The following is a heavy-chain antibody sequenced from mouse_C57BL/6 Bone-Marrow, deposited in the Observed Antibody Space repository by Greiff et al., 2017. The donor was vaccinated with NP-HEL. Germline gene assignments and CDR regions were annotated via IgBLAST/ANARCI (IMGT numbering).Heavy chain of an antibody. CDR3: ARAYGNYLDY. V-gene: IGHV3-6*01. Sequence: ESGPGLVKPSQSLSLTCSVTGYSITSGYYWNWIRRFPGNILEWVGPISYDGSNNYRPSLNNRISINRNTSKNQFFLKLNSVTAEDTATYYCARAYGNYLDYGGQGTTLTVSS. D-gene: IGHD2-10*02. CDR1: GYSITSGYY. CDR2: ISYDGSN. J-gene: IGHJ2*01.